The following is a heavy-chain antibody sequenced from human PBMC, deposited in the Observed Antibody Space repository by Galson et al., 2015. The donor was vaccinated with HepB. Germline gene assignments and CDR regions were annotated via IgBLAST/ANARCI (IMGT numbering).Heavy chain of an antibody. CDR2: ISSSSSYI. J-gene: IGHJ4*02. CDR3: ARLGVAHHSSGYYFDY. Sequence: SLRLSCAASGFTFSSYSMNWVRQAPGKGLEWVSSISSSSSYIYYADSVKGRFTISRDNAKNSLYLQMNSLRAEDTAVYYCARLGVAHHSSGYYFDYWGQGTLVTVSS. D-gene: IGHD3-22*01. V-gene: IGHV3-21*01. CDR1: GFTFSSYS.